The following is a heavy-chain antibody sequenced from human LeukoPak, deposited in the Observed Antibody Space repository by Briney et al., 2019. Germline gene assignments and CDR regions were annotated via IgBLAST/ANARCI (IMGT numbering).Heavy chain of an antibody. CDR1: GVSISSYY. D-gene: IGHD3-9*01. Sequence: SETLSLSCAVSGVSISSYYLNWVRQPPGKGLEWIGYIYYSGSTKYNPSLKSRVTISVDTSKNKFSLKLWTVTAPDTAVYDCATYDDTNAFDIWGQGTMVTVSS. CDR2: IYYSGST. CDR3: ATYDDTNAFDI. J-gene: IGHJ3*02. V-gene: IGHV4-59*08.